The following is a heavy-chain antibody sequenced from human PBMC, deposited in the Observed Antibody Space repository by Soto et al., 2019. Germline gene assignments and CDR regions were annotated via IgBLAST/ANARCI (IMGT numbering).Heavy chain of an antibody. V-gene: IGHV4-59*01. J-gene: IGHJ6*02. CDR3: ARDLWGYCGTDCYPLDV. CDR1: GGSTSSDY. Sequence: SETLSLTCTVSGGSTSSDYWSWIRQPPGKGLEWIGYMYNTGSTGYNPSFKSRVTISADTSKNQFSLKLNSVTAADTAVYYCARDLWGYCGTDCYPLDVWGQGTTVTVSS. CDR2: MYNTGST. D-gene: IGHD2-21*02.